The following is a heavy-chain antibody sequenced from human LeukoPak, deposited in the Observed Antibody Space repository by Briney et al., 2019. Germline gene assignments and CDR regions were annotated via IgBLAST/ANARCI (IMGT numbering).Heavy chain of an antibody. CDR3: AREAAYYDFWSGYPQDI. D-gene: IGHD3-3*01. J-gene: IGHJ3*02. CDR2: ISYDGSNK. CDR1: GFTFSSYA. V-gene: IGHV3-30-3*01. Sequence: PGGSLRLSCAASGFTFSSYAMHWVRQAPGKGLEWVAVISYDGSNKYYADSVKGRFTISRDNSKNTLYLQMNSLRAEDTAVYYCAREAAYYDFWSGYPQDIWGQGTMVTVSS.